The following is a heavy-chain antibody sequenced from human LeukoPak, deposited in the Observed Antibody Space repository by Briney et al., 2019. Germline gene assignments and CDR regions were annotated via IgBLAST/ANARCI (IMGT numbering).Heavy chain of an antibody. CDR3: ARLVCSSSSCWDSAAFDI. CDR1: GYTFTGYY. V-gene: IGHV1-18*04. Sequence: ASVKVSCKASGYTFTGYYMHWVRQAPGQGLEWMGWISAYNGNTNYVQKVQGRVIMTRDTSTSPAYMDVRSLRSDDTAVYYCARLVCSSSSCWDSAAFDIWDQGTMVTVSS. D-gene: IGHD2-15*01. CDR2: ISAYNGNT. J-gene: IGHJ3*02.